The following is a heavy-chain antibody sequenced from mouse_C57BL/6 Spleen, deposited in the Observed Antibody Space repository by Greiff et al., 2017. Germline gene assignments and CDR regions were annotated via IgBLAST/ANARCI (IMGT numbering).Heavy chain of an antibody. D-gene: IGHD2-1*01. J-gene: IGHJ2*01. CDR1: GFNIKDYY. CDR3: ANYYGNYFDY. V-gene: IGHV14-2*01. Sequence: VQLQQSGAELVKPGASVKLSCTASGFNIKDYYMHWVKQRTEQGLEWIGRIDPEDGDTKYAPNFPGKATITADTSSNTAYLQLRSLTSEDTSVCYSANYYGNYFDYGGQGTTLTVSS. CDR2: IDPEDGDT.